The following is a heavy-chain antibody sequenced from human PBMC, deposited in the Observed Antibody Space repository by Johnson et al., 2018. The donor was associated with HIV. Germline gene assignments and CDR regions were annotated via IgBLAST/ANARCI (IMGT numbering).Heavy chain of an antibody. D-gene: IGHD3-10*01. CDR1: GFTFSSFW. CDR2: INWNGGTT. V-gene: IGHV3-20*04. CDR3: ARPIARGASDI. J-gene: IGHJ3*02. Sequence: VQLVESGGGLVQPGGSLRLSCAASGFTFSSFWMTWVRQAPGKGLEWVSAINWNGGTTGYTDSVKGRFTISRDNAKNSLYLQMNSLRAEDTALYYCARPIARGASDIWGQGTMVIVSS.